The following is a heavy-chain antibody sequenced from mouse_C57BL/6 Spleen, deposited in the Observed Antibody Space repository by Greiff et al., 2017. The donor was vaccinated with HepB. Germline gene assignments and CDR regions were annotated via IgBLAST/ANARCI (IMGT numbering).Heavy chain of an antibody. CDR3: ARGDDGYSYYFDY. D-gene: IGHD2-3*01. J-gene: IGHJ2*01. V-gene: IGHV1-64*01. CDR1: GYTFTSYW. CDR2: IHPNSGST. Sequence: VQLQQPGAELVKPGASVKLSCKASGYTFTSYWMHWVKQRPGQGLEWIGMIHPNSGSTNYNEKFKSKATLTVDKSSSTAYMQLSSLTSEDSAVYYCARGDDGYSYYFDYWGQGTTLTVSS.